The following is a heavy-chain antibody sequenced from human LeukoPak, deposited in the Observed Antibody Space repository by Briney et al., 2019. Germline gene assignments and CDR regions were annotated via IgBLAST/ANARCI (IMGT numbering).Heavy chain of an antibody. V-gene: IGHV1-2*02. CDR1: GYTFTGYY. Sequence: GASVKVSCKASGYTFTGYYMHWVRQAPGQGLEWMGWINPNSGGTNYAQKFQGRVTMTSDTSISTAYMELSRLRSDDTAVYYCARDALRFLEWSVNFDYWGQGTLVTASS. J-gene: IGHJ4*02. CDR3: ARDALRFLEWSVNFDY. CDR2: INPNSGGT. D-gene: IGHD3-3*01.